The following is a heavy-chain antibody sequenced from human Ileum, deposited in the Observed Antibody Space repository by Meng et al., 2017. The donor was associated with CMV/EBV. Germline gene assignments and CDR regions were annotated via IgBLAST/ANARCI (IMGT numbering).Heavy chain of an antibody. CDR1: CYNFTSYG. V-gene: IGHV1-18*01. CDR2: ISAYNGNT. CDR3: ARSGFWSGTQNWFDP. Sequence: SCYNFTSYGISWVRQAPGQGLEWMGWISAYNGNTNYAQKLQGRVTMTTDTSTSTAYMELRSLRSDDTAVYYCARSGFWSGTQNWFDPWGQGTLVTVSS. D-gene: IGHD3-3*01. J-gene: IGHJ5*02.